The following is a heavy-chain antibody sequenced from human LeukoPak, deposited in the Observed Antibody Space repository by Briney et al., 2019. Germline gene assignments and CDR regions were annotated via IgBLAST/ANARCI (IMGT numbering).Heavy chain of an antibody. J-gene: IGHJ5*02. CDR1: GGSISSGGYY. Sequence: SETLSLTCTVSGGSISSGGYYWSWIRQPPGKGLEWIGHIYQSGSTYYNPSLKSRVIISVDRSKNQFSLKLSSVTAADTAVYYCARDLSCDSWGQGTLVIVSS. D-gene: IGHD3-3*01. CDR2: IYQSGST. V-gene: IGHV4-30-2*01. CDR3: ARDLSCDS.